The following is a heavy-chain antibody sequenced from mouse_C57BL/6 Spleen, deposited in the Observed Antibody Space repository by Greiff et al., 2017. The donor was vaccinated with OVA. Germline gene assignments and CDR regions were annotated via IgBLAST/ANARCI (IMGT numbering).Heavy chain of an antibody. CDR2: ISSGGSYT. Sequence: EVQLVESGGDLVKPGGSLKLSCAASGFTFSSYGMSWVRQTPDKRLEWVATISSGGSYTYYPDSVKGRFTISRDNAKNTLYLQMSSLKSEDTAMYYCARQEGFQDYWGQGTSVTVSS. CDR1: GFTFSSYG. CDR3: ARQEGFQDY. J-gene: IGHJ4*01. V-gene: IGHV5-6*01.